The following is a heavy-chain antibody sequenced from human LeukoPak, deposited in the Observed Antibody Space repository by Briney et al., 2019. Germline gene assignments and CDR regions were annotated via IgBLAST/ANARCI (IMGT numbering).Heavy chain of an antibody. V-gene: IGHV4-38-2*01. CDR1: GFTVSSNY. D-gene: IGHD2-2*02. CDR2: IYHSGST. CDR3: ARVQVCSSTSCYMASDY. J-gene: IGHJ4*02. Sequence: PGGSLRLSCAASGFTVSSNYMSWTRPPPGGGLEWIGSIYHSGSTYYNPSLKSRVTISVDTSNNRFSLKLSSVTGADTAVYCCARVQVCSSTSCYMASDYWGEGTLVTVSS.